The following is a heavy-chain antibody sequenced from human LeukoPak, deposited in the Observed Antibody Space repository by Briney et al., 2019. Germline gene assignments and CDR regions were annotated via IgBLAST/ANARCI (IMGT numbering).Heavy chain of an antibody. CDR3: AREGPETYWFDP. D-gene: IGHD1-14*01. Sequence: ASVKVSCKASGYTFNSYYIHWVRQAPGQGVEWMGIIKPSGGSTSYPQKFQGRVTMTRDTSTSTVYMELSSLRSDDTAVYYCAREGPETYWFDPWGQGTLVTVSS. CDR2: IKPSGGST. J-gene: IGHJ5*02. V-gene: IGHV1-46*02. CDR1: GYTFNSYY.